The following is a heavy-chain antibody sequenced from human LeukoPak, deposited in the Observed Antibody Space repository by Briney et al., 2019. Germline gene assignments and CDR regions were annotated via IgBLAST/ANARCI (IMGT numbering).Heavy chain of an antibody. CDR3: ARADSDYGGNSYYYYYYYMDV. D-gene: IGHD4-23*01. J-gene: IGHJ6*03. CDR2: IYYSGST. CDR1: GGSISSGDYY. V-gene: IGHV4-30-4*08. Sequence: KPSETLSLTCTVSGGSISSGDYYWSWIRQPPGKGLEWIGYIYYSGSTYYNPSLKSRVAISVDTSKNQFSLKLSSVTAADTAVYYCARADSDYGGNSYYYYYYYMDVWGKGTTVTVSS.